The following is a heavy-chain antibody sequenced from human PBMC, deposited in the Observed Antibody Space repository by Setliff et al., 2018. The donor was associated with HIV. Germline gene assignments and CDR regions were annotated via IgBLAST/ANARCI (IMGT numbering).Heavy chain of an antibody. Sequence: GGSLRLSCAASGFTFSTYRMNWVRQAPGKGLEWVSSISSSSSYIYYADSLKGRFTMSRDNSKNTLYLQMNNLRAEDTAVYYCARDTLHKDYWGQGTLVTVSS. D-gene: IGHD4-4*01. CDR2: ISSSSSYI. V-gene: IGHV3-21*01. J-gene: IGHJ4*02. CDR3: ARDTLHKDY. CDR1: GFTFSTYR.